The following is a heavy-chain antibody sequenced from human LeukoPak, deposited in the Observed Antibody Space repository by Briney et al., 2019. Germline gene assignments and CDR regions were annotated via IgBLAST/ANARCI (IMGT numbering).Heavy chain of an antibody. Sequence: SQTLSLTCAISGDSVSSKSASWNWIRQSPSRGLEWLGSTYYRSKWYNDYAVSVKGRITINPDTSKNQFSLQLNSLTPEDTAVYYCARNTPDFGTHQRFDPWGQGTLVTVSS. CDR2: TYYRSKWYN. V-gene: IGHV6-1*01. CDR3: ARNTPDFGTHQRFDP. CDR1: GDSVSSKSAS. J-gene: IGHJ5*02. D-gene: IGHD3-10*01.